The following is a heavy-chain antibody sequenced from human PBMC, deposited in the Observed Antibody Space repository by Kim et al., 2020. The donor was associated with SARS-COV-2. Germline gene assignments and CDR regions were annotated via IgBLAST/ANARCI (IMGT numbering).Heavy chain of an antibody. CDR2: TSQRSTWKN. CDR3: ARGRLDTMDV. J-gene: IGHJ6*02. D-gene: IGHD6-19*01. V-gene: IGHV6-1*01. Sequence: SQTLSLTCAISGDSVSSNSATWNWIRQSPSRGLEWLVRTSQRSTWKNDYGVSVKSRITMNPDTSKNQFSLQLNSVTPEDTAVYYCARGRLDTMDVWGQGTTVTVSS. CDR1: GDSVSSNSAT.